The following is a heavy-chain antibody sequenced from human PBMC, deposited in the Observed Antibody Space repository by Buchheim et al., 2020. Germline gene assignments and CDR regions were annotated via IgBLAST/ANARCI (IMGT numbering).Heavy chain of an antibody. J-gene: IGHJ4*02. Sequence: QVQLQESGPGLVKPSQTLSLTCTVSGGSISSGDYYWSWIRQPPGKGLEWIGYIYYSGSTYYNPSLKSRVTISVDTSKNPFSLKLSSVTAADTAVYYCARGMPDYDSSGYYSDYFDYWGQGTL. CDR3: ARGMPDYDSSGYYSDYFDY. D-gene: IGHD3-22*01. CDR1: GGSISSGDYY. V-gene: IGHV4-30-4*01. CDR2: IYYSGST.